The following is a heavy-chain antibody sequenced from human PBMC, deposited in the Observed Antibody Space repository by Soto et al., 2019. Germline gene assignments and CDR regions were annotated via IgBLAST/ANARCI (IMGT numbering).Heavy chain of an antibody. CDR2: ISAYNGNT. Sequence: ASVKVSCKASGYTFTSHGITWVRQAPGQGLEWMGWISAYNGNTNYAQKLQGRVTMTTDTSTSTAYMELSSLRSDDTAVYYCAKDGGKDGYFGNWFDPWGQGTLVTVSS. CDR1: GYTFTSHG. D-gene: IGHD5-18*01. J-gene: IGHJ5*02. V-gene: IGHV1-18*01. CDR3: AKDGGKDGYFGNWFDP.